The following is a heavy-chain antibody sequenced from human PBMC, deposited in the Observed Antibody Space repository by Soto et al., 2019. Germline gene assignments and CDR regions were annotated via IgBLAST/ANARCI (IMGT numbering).Heavy chain of an antibody. J-gene: IGHJ2*01. CDR1: GYTFNNYG. V-gene: IGHV1-18*01. Sequence: QVQLVQSGAEVKKPGASVKVSCKASGYTFNNYGISWVRQAPGQGLEWMGWIGPYNGNTDHAQKFQGRVTMTTDITTNTAYMELRSLRSDDTALYYCARCYCSVGRCYTWWHFDLCGRGTLVTVSS. CDR2: IGPYNGNT. D-gene: IGHD2-15*01. CDR3: ARCYCSVGRCYTWWHFDL.